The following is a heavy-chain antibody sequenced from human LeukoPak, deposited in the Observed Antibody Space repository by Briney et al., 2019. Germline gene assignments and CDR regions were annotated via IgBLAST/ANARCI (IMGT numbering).Heavy chain of an antibody. V-gene: IGHV3-23*01. J-gene: IGHJ4*02. CDR2: ISGSGGGT. CDR3: ARDDYGGNSGGFDY. Sequence: GGSLRLSCAASGFTFSSYAMSWVRQAPGKGLEWVSAISGSGGGTYYADSVKGRFTISRDNSKNTLYLQMNSLRAEDTAVYYCARDDYGGNSGGFDYWGQGILVIVSS. D-gene: IGHD4-23*01. CDR1: GFTFSSYA.